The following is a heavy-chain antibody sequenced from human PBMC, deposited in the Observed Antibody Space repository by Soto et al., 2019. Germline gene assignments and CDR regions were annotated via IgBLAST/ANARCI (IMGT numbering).Heavy chain of an antibody. CDR3: ARNWAYCSGGNCYSDYFDY. Sequence: ASVKVSCKASGYTFTSYGISWVRQAPGQGLEWMGWINPNSGGTTYAQTFQGRVTMTRDTSTNTSHMELSGLTSDDTALYYCARNWAYCSGGNCYSDYFDYWGQGTTVTVSS. D-gene: IGHD2-15*01. J-gene: IGHJ4*02. CDR2: INPNSGGT. V-gene: IGHV1-2*02. CDR1: GYTFTSYG.